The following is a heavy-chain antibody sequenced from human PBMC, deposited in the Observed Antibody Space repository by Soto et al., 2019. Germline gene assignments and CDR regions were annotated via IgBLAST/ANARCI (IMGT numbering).Heavy chain of an antibody. V-gene: IGHV4-59*01. CDR1: GGSIRSYY. J-gene: IGHJ6*04. Sequence: SXTXSLTCTVSGGSIRSYYWSWIRQPPGXGLERIGYIXNSGSXNYNPSLKSRVXISEDTSXTQFSPKLSYETAEDTAVYYCARIYGSGSYFMDVWGKGTTVTVYS. CDR3: ARIYGSGSYFMDV. D-gene: IGHD3-10*01. CDR2: IXNSGSX.